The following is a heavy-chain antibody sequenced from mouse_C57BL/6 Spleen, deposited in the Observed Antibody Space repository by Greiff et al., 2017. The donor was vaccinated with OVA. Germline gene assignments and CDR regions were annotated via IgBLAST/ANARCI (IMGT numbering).Heavy chain of an antibody. V-gene: IGHV1-64*01. D-gene: IGHD2-3*01. CDR1: GYTFTSYW. J-gene: IGHJ2*01. CDR2: IHPNSGST. CDR3: AAEGYYGDLVTTGNY. Sequence: QVQLQQPGAELVKPGASVKLSCKASGYTFTSYWMHWVKQRPGQGLEWIGMIHPNSGSTNYTEKFKSKATLTVDKSSSTAYMQLSSLTSEDSAVYYCAAEGYYGDLVTTGNYWGQGTTLTVSS.